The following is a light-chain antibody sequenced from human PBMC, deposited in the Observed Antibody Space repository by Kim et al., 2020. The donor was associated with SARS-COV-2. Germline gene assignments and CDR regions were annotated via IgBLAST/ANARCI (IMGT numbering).Light chain of an antibody. CDR3: QHYYSTPPT. CDR1: QSVLYSSNNKNY. V-gene: IGKV4-1*01. Sequence: DIVMTQSPDSLAVSLGERATINCKSSQSVLYSSNNKNYLAWFQQKPGQPPKLLIYWASTRESGVPDRFSGSGSGTDFSLTISSLQAEDVAVYYCQHYYSTPPTFGQGTKLEI. J-gene: IGKJ1*01. CDR2: WAS.